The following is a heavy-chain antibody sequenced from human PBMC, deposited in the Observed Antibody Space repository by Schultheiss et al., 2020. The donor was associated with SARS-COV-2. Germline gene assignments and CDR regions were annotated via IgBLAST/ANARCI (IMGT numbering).Heavy chain of an antibody. D-gene: IGHD3-16*01. CDR1: GFTFSNAW. J-gene: IGHJ3*02. CDR3: TTDRGRLDPDAFDI. CDR2: IKSKTDGGTT. V-gene: IGHV3-15*01. Sequence: GGSLRLSCAASGFTFSNAWMSWVRQAPGKGLEWVGRIKSKTDGGTTDYAAPVKGRFTISRDDSKNTLYLQMNSLKTEDTAVYYCTTDRGRLDPDAFDIWGQGTMVTVSS.